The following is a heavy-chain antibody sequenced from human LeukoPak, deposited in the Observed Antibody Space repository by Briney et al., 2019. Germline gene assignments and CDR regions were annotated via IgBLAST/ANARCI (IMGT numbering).Heavy chain of an antibody. Sequence: ASVKVSCKASGYTFTGYYMHWVRQAPGQGLEWMGWINPNSGGTNYAQKFQGRVTMTRDMSISTAYMELSRLRSDDTAVYYCARAIGITIFGVVTPTHFDYWGQGTLVTVSS. CDR2: INPNSGGT. V-gene: IGHV1-2*02. D-gene: IGHD3-3*01. J-gene: IGHJ4*02. CDR1: GYTFTGYY. CDR3: ARAIGITIFGVVTPTHFDY.